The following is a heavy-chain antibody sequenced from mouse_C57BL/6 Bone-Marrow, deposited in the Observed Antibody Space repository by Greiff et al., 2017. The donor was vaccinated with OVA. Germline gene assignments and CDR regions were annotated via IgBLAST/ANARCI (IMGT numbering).Heavy chain of an antibody. J-gene: IGHJ2*01. CDR3: ARGDYSNYGDY. Sequence: EVKLQESGPGLVKPSQSLSLTCSVTGYSITSGYYWNWIRQFPGNKLEWMGYISYDGSNNYNPSLKNRISITRDTSKNQFFLKLNSVTTEDTATYYCARGDYSNYGDYWGQGTTLTVSS. D-gene: IGHD2-5*01. CDR1: GYSITSGYY. CDR2: ISYDGSN. V-gene: IGHV3-6*01.